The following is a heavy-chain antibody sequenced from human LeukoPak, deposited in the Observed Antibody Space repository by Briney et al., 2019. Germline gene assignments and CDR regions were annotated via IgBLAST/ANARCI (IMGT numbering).Heavy chain of an antibody. V-gene: IGHV4-59*08. J-gene: IGHJ5*02. CDR2: IYNVGST. CDR3: AXRXVSXRTITFDNWFAP. Sequence: SETLSLTCTVSGDSISKYYWNWIRQSPGKGLEWIGYIYNVGSTYYNPSLKNRVSISADSSKNQFSLRLSSVTAADTAVYYCAXRXVSXRTITFDNWFAPWGQGTLVTVSS. D-gene: IGHD2/OR15-2a*01. CDR1: GDSISKYY.